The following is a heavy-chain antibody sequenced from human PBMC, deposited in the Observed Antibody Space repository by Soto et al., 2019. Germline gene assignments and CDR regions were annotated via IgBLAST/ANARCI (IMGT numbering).Heavy chain of an antibody. Sequence: PGGSLRLSCAASGFTFNSFAMSWVRQAPGKGLEWVSGITGSGGSIYYADSVKGRFTISRDNSMNTLYLQMNSLRAEDTAVYYSAKDLTPQYYDYIWGSYRYTGDYFDYWGQGTLVTVSS. V-gene: IGHV3-23*01. D-gene: IGHD3-16*02. CDR3: AKDLTPQYYDYIWGSYRYTGDYFDY. CDR2: ITGSGGSI. J-gene: IGHJ4*02. CDR1: GFTFNSFA.